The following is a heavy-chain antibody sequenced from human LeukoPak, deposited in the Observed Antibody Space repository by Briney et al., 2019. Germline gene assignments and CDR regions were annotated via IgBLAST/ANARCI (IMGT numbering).Heavy chain of an antibody. CDR2: ISAYNGNT. CDR1: GYTFTSYG. Sequence: GASVKVSCKASGYTFTSYGISWVRQAPGQGLEWMGWISAYNGNTNYAQKLQGRVTMTRDMSTSTDYMELSSLRSEDTAVYYCARDNSVGDTAWWFDPWGQGNLVTVSS. CDR3: ARDNSVGDTAWWFDP. D-gene: IGHD1-26*01. V-gene: IGHV1-18*01. J-gene: IGHJ5*02.